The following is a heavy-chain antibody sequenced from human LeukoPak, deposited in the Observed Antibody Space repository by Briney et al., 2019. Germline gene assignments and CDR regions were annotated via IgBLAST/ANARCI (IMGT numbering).Heavy chain of an antibody. Sequence: SETLSLTCTVSGGSISSYYWSWIRQPPGKGLEWIGYIYYSGSTNYNPSLKSRVTISVDTSNNQFSLKLSSVTAAETAVSYCARDSSSGWYDYYYMDVWGKGTTVTVSS. CDR2: IYYSGST. J-gene: IGHJ6*03. CDR1: GGSISSYY. V-gene: IGHV4-59*01. D-gene: IGHD6-19*01. CDR3: ARDSSSGWYDYYYMDV.